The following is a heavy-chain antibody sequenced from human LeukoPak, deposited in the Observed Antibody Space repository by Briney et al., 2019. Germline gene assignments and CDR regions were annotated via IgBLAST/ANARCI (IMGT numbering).Heavy chain of an antibody. J-gene: IGHJ4*02. CDR2: ISSSGSTI. CDR3: ARRRDSGSLQHFDY. CDR1: GFTFSSYE. V-gene: IGHV3-48*03. Sequence: GGSLRLSCAASGFTFSSYEMHWVRQAPGKGLEWVSYISSSGSTIYYADSVKGRLTISRDNAKNSLYLQMNSLRAEDTAVYYCARRRDSGSLQHFDYWGQGTLVTVSS. D-gene: IGHD1-26*01.